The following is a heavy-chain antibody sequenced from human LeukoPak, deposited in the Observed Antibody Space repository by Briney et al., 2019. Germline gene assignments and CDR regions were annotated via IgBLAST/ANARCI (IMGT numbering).Heavy chain of an antibody. V-gene: IGHV1-2*02. D-gene: IGHD2-21*01. CDR2: INPYSGGT. CDR3: ARSFNVESGSSYFDY. CDR1: GYTFTAYY. J-gene: IGHJ4*02. Sequence: ASVKVSCKASGYTFTAYYMNWLRQAPGQGLEWMGWINPYSGGTNYAQKFQGRVTMTRDTSISTASMEMSRRRSDDTAVYYCARSFNVESGSSYFDYWGQGTLVTVSS.